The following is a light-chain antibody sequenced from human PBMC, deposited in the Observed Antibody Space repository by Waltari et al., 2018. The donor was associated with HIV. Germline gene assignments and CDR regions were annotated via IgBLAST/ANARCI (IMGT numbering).Light chain of an antibody. CDR1: NIESKH. CDR2: DDS. V-gene: IGLV3-21*02. Sequence: SYVLTQPASVSVAPGQTANVTCGRDNIESKHVHWYQQKAGKAPILVLYDDSDRPSGIPERFSGFNFGNTATLTSSRVEAGDEADYYCHVCENSIDEYVFGTGTKVTV. J-gene: IGLJ1*01. CDR3: HVCENSIDEYV.